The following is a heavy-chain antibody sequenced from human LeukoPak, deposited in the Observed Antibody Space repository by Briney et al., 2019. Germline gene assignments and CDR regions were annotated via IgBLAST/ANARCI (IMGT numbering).Heavy chain of an antibody. CDR3: ARSGYSSGLIPFDY. D-gene: IGHD6-19*01. J-gene: IGHJ4*02. CDR2: ISYDGSNK. V-gene: IGHV3-30*04. Sequence: PGGSLRLSCAASGFTFSSYAMHWVRQAPGKGLEWVAVISYDGSNKYYADSVKGRFTISRDNSKNTLYLQMNSLRAEDTAVYYCARSGYSSGLIPFDYWGQGTLVTVSS. CDR1: GFTFSSYA.